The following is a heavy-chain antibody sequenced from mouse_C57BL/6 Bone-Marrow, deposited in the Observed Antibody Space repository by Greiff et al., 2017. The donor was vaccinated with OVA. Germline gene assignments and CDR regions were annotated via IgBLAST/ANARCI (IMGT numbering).Heavy chain of an antibody. V-gene: IGHV7-1*01. CDR2: SRNKANDYTT. CDR1: GFTFSDFY. CDR3: ARDAGGAGCAMAD. Sequence: EVNLVESGGGLVQSGRSLRLSCATSGFTFSDFYMEWVRQAPGKGLEWIAASRNKANDYTTEYSASVKCRFIVSRDTAQSILYLQMNALRAKETAVYNYARDAGGAGCAMADWGQGTSVTVSS. J-gene: IGHJ4*01.